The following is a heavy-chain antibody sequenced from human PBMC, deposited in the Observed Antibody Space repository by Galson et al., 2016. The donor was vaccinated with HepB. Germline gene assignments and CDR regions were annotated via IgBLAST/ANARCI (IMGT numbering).Heavy chain of an antibody. Sequence: SLRLSCAGSGFVFSSYGMHWVRQAPGKGLEWMATIWYDGSKKYYGDSVKGRFIISRDNSKNTLYLHINSLRVEDTAVYFCARDWGFWSDNHYGMDIWGQGTTVIVSS. J-gene: IGHJ6*02. CDR2: IWYDGSKK. V-gene: IGHV3-33*01. CDR1: GFVFSSYG. CDR3: ARDWGFWSDNHYGMDI. D-gene: IGHD3-3*01.